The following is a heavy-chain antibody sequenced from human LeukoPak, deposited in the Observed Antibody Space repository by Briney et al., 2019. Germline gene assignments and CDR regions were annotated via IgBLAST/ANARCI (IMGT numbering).Heavy chain of an antibody. CDR1: GFTFNDAW. Sequence: GGSLRLSCEGSGFTFNDAWMSWIRQAPGKGLGWVGRVRTTAEGETTDYAAPVRGRFIISRDDSKNMVFLQMNRLETEDTAIYYCTAGLGKTDDDSWGQGTLVTVSS. D-gene: IGHD4-11*01. V-gene: IGHV3-15*01. J-gene: IGHJ4*02. CDR3: TAGLGKTDDDS. CDR2: VRTTAEGETT.